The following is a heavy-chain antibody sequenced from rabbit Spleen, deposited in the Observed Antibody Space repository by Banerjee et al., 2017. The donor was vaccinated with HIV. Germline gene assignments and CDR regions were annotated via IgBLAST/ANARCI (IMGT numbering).Heavy chain of an antibody. CDR2: SYAGRSGTI. V-gene: IGHV1S45*01. CDR3: ARGGGW. Sequence: EESWGGLVQPEGSLTLTCTASGFSFSSSYWICWVRQAPAKGLEWIACSYAGRSGTIYYANWAKGRFTISRTSATTVTLQLNSLTAANTATYCCARGGGWWGPGTLVTVS. J-gene: IGHJ6*01. D-gene: IGHD4-1*01. CDR1: GFSFSSSYW.